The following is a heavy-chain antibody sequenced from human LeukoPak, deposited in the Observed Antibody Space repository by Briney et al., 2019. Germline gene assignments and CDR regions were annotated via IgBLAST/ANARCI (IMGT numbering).Heavy chain of an antibody. D-gene: IGHD3-22*01. J-gene: IGHJ4*02. CDR2: INAGNGNT. V-gene: IGHV1-3*01. Sequence: ASVTVSCKASGYTFTTYAMHWVRQAPGQRLEWMGWINAGNGNTKYSQNFQGRVTITRDTSASTAYMELSSLRSEDTAVYYCARWTTYYYDSSGFDYWGQGTLVTVSS. CDR1: GYTFTTYA. CDR3: ARWTTYYYDSSGFDY.